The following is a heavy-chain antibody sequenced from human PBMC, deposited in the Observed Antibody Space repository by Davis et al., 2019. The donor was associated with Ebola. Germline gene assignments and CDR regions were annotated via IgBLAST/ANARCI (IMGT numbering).Heavy chain of an antibody. Sequence: GESLKISCKGSGYTFGNFWIAWVRQMPGKGLEWMGIIYTGDSDTRYGPSFRGQVTISADKSVKTAFLQWSSLKASDTAMYYCASLRRTITGMDDGFDIWGQGTMVTVSS. V-gene: IGHV5-51*01. CDR2: IYTGDSDT. CDR1: GYTFGNFW. J-gene: IGHJ3*02. CDR3: ASLRRTITGMDDGFDI. D-gene: IGHD2-8*02.